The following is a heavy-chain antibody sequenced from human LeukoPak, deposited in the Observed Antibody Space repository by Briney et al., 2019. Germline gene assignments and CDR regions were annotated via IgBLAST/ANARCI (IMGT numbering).Heavy chain of an antibody. CDR3: ARAPGYSYVQFDF. CDR2: IYYSGST. V-gene: IGHV4-59*01. J-gene: IGHJ4*02. D-gene: IGHD5-18*01. Sequence: NPSETLSLTCTVSGGSISSYYWSWIRQPPGKGLEWIGYIYYSGSTNYNPSLKSRVTISVDTSKNQFSLKLSSVTAADTAVYYCARAPGYSYVQFDFWGQGILVTVSS. CDR1: GGSISSYY.